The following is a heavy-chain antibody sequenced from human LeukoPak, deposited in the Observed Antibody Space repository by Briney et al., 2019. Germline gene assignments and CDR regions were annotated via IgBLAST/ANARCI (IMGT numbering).Heavy chain of an antibody. CDR1: GFIFNNYI. V-gene: IGHV3-23*01. J-gene: IGHJ4*02. D-gene: IGHD5-24*01. CDR3: AKTGDGYNSPFDY. CDR2: ISGSAGTT. Sequence: GGSLRLSCAVSGFIFNNYIMNWVRQAPGKGLEWVSVISGSAGTTYYADSVKGRFTISRDNSKNTLYLQMNSLRAEDTAVYYCAKTGDGYNSPFDYWGQGTLVTVSS.